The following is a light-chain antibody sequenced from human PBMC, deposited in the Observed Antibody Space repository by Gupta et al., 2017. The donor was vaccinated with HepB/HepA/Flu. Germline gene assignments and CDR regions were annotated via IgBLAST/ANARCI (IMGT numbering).Light chain of an antibody. CDR3: QSYDRSRSSVI. CDR2: TNN. V-gene: IGLV1-40*01. CDR1: RSNIGAGYD. J-gene: IGLJ2*01. Sequence: QSVLTQPPSVSGAPGQRVTISCTGSRSNIGAGYDVHWYQQLPGTAPKFLIYTNNNRPSGVPDRFSVSKSGTSASLAITGLQAEDEADYYCQSYDRSRSSVIFGGGTKVTVL.